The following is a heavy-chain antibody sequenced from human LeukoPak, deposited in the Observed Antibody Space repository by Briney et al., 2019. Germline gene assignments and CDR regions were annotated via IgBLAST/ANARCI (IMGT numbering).Heavy chain of an antibody. V-gene: IGHV3-23*01. J-gene: IGHJ4*02. Sequence: GSLRLSCAASGFTFSSYAMSWVRQAPGKGLEWVSAISGSGGSTYYADSVKGRFTISRDKAKKSLYLQMNSLRAEDTAVYYCARAGYYFDYWGQGTLVTVSS. CDR1: GFTFSSYA. CDR2: ISGSGGST. CDR3: ARAGYYFDY.